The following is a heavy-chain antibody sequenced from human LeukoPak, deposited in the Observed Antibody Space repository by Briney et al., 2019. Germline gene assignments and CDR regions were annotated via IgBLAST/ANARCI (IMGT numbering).Heavy chain of an antibody. CDR1: GGTFSSYI. Sequence: GASVKVSCKASGGTFSSYIITWVRQAPGQGLEWMGRIIPIFGTPDYAQKFQGRVTITADESTSTAYMELSRLRFEDTAVYYCARDFSAAAGTRGYFQHWGQGTLVTVSS. CDR2: IIPIFGTP. J-gene: IGHJ1*01. CDR3: ARDFSAAAGTRGYFQH. D-gene: IGHD6-13*01. V-gene: IGHV1-69*13.